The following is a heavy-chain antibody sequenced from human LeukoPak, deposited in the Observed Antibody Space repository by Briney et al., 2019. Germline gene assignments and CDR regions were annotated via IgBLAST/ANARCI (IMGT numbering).Heavy chain of an antibody. CDR1: GYTLTSYY. V-gene: IGHV1-46*01. CDR2: INPSGGST. Sequence: RASVKASCKASGYTLTSYYMHWVRQAPGQGLEWMRIINPSGGSTSYAQKFSGRVTMTRDTSTSTVYMELSSLRSEDTAVYYCARENSIAVAGTGLYYFYYYMDVWGKGTTVTVSS. J-gene: IGHJ6*03. CDR3: ARENSIAVAGTGLYYFYYYMDV. D-gene: IGHD6-19*01.